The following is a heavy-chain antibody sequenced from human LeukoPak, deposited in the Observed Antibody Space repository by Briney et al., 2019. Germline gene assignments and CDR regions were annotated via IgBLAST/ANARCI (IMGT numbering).Heavy chain of an antibody. CDR1: GYTFTSYY. J-gene: IGHJ4*02. V-gene: IGHV1-46*01. D-gene: IGHD3-10*01. Sequence: ASVKVSCKASGYTFTSYYMHWVRQAPGQGLEWMGIINPSGGSTSYAQKFQGRVTMTRDTSTSTVYMELSSLRSEDTAVYYCAREGGSGSYFSSLVGFDYWGQGTLVTVSS. CDR3: AREGGSGSYFSSLVGFDY. CDR2: INPSGGST.